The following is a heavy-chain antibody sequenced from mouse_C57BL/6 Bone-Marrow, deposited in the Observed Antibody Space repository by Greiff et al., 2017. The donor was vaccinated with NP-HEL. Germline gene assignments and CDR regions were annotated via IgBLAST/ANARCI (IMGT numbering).Heavy chain of an antibody. J-gene: IGHJ2*01. CDR2: IDPSDSYT. V-gene: IGHV1-69*01. Sequence: QVQLQQSGAELVMPGASVKLSCKASGYTFTSYWMHWVKQRPGQGLEWIGEIDPSDSYTNYNQKFKGKSTLTVDKSSSTAYMQLSSLTSEDSAVYYCALLYYFDYWGQGTTLTVSS. CDR3: ALLYYFDY. CDR1: GYTFTSYW.